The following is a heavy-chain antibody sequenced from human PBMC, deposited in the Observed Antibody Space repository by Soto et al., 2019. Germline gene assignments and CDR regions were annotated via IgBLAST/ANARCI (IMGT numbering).Heavy chain of an antibody. D-gene: IGHD5-18*01. Sequence: QVQLVQSGAEVRKPGSSVQVSCKASGGTFYTYTFSWVRQAPGQGLEWMGSITPIYPTTNYAEKFQGRLPVTADGSTNTAYMELNSLTSEDTAVYYCARIPRYSFPTSDDLDSWGQGTLVTVSS. CDR3: ARIPRYSFPTSDDLDS. V-gene: IGHV1-69*15. CDR1: GGTFYTYT. CDR2: ITPIYPTT. J-gene: IGHJ4*02.